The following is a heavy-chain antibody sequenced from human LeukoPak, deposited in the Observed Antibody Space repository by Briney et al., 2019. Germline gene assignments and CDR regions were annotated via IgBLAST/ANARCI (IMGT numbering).Heavy chain of an antibody. CDR2: ISSSGSTI. CDR3: ARDWVPAAVWIDY. CDR1: GFTFSDYY. J-gene: IGHJ4*02. Sequence: GGSLRLSCAASGFTFSDYYMSWIRPAPGKGLEWVSYISSSGSTIYYADSVKGRFTISRDNAKNSLYLQMNSLRAEDTAVYYCARDWVPAAVWIDYWGQGTLVTVSS. D-gene: IGHD6-13*01. V-gene: IGHV3-11*01.